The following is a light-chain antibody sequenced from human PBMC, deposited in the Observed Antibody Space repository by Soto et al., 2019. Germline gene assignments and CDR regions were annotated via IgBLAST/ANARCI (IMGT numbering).Light chain of an antibody. CDR3: SLYTSENTYV. Sequence: QSSLTLPPCVSGSPGQSDTIACTGTIIDFVSYNRVSWYQQTPGTAPKLIIYEARNRPSGVPDRFSGSKSGNTASLTISGLQAADEADYYCSLYTSENTYVFGNGTKVTVL. V-gene: IGLV2-18*01. CDR1: IIDFVSYNR. CDR2: EAR. J-gene: IGLJ1*01.